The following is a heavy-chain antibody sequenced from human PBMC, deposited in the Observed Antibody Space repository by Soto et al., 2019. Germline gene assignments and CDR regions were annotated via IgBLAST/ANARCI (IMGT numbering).Heavy chain of an antibody. V-gene: IGHV4-31*03. CDR2: IYYTGRT. CDR1: GASIRSGGYY. Sequence: NPSETLSLTCSVSGASIRSGGYYWSGLRQSPGKGLEWIGHIYYTGRTFYSPSLKSRLTIPLDTSKNQFSLDLRSVTAADTAMYYCARIEMASIKWGRGTLVTVSS. J-gene: IGHJ4*02. CDR3: ARIEMASIK.